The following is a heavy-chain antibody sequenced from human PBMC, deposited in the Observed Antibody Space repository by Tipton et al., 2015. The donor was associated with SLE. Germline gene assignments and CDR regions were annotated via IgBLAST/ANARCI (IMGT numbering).Heavy chain of an antibody. CDR3: ASLGGGMRYYDSSGYFDY. CDR1: GASSSSYF. CDR2: IYNTVST. J-gene: IGHJ4*02. D-gene: IGHD3-22*01. V-gene: IGHV4-59*01. Sequence: TLSLTCTVSGASSSSYFWSWIRQPPGKELEWIGNIYNTVSTNYNPSLKSRVTISVDTSKNQFSLKLSSVTAADTAVYYCASLGGGMRYYDSSGYFDYWGQGTLVTVSS.